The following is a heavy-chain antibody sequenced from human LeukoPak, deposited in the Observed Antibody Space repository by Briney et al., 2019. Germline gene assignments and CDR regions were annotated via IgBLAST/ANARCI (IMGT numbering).Heavy chain of an antibody. CDR1: GGSFRGYY. Sequence: SETLSLTCTVYGGSFRGYYWSWIRQPPGQGLEWVGEINHSGSTNYNPSLKSRVTISVDTSKNQFSLKLSSVTAADTAVYYCARDRCSSTSCSFDYWGQGTLVTVSS. V-gene: IGHV4-34*01. D-gene: IGHD2-2*01. J-gene: IGHJ4*02. CDR3: ARDRCSSTSCSFDY. CDR2: INHSGST.